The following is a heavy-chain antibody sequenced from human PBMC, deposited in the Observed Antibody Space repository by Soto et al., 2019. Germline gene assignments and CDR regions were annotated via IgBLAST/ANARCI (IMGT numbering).Heavy chain of an antibody. CDR1: GGTFSSYA. CDR2: IIPIFGTA. D-gene: IGHD1-7*01. V-gene: IGHV1-69*13. J-gene: IGHJ6*03. Sequence: SVKVSCKASGGTFSSYAISWVRQAPGQGLEWMGGIIPIFGTANYAQKFQGRVTITADESTSTAYMELSRLRSEDTAVYYCARDNNWNYRPRHYYYYYMDVWGKGTTVTVSS. CDR3: ARDNNWNYRPRHYYYYYMDV.